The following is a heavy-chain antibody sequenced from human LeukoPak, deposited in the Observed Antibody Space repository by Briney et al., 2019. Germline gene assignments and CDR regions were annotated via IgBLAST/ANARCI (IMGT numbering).Heavy chain of an antibody. J-gene: IGHJ5*02. Sequence: PGGSLRLSCVASGFSFTYAWMSWVRQAPGKGLQWVGHIRSETDGATTDYAAAVQGRFTISRDDSKKMLYLEMNSLKTDDTGFYYCTTDLNQRLKWLGNPLNHWGQGTPVTVSS. CDR1: GFSFTYAW. D-gene: IGHD3-10*01. CDR2: IRSETDGATT. CDR3: TTDLNQRLKWLGNPLNH. V-gene: IGHV3-15*01.